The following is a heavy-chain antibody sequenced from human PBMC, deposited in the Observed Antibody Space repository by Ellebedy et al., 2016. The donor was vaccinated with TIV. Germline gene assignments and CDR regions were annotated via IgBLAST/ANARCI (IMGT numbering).Heavy chain of an antibody. CDR1: GSTVSNAW. Sequence: GESLKISCAESGSTVSNAWRKGGREERGKGLEWVGRIKSKTDGGAADYAAPVKGRFTISRDDSKNTLYLQMNSLKTEDTAVYFCTTVYRYNYDSVWGQGTLVTVSS. CDR3: TTVYRYNYDSV. CDR2: IKSKTDGGAA. V-gene: IGHV3-15*01. D-gene: IGHD5-18*01. J-gene: IGHJ4*02.